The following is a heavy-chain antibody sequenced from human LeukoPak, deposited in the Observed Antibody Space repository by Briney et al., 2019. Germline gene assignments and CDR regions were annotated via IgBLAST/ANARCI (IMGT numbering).Heavy chain of an antibody. Sequence: PSETLSLTCTVSGGSISSSSYYWGWIRQPPGKGLEWIGSIYYSGSTYYNPSLKSRVTISLDTSKNQFSLNLASVTAADTAVYYCTSLFSASGTSDSWGQGTLVAVSS. D-gene: IGHD3-10*01. J-gene: IGHJ4*02. CDR2: IYYSGST. CDR3: TSLFSASGTSDS. V-gene: IGHV4-39*07. CDR1: GGSISSSSYY.